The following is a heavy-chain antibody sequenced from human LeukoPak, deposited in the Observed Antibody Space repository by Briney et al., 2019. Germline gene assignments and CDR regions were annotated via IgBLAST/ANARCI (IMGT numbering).Heavy chain of an antibody. CDR3: ARAIGKSEGY. D-gene: IGHD4-23*01. V-gene: IGHV3-7*01. CDR2: IKQDGSEK. J-gene: IGHJ4*02. Sequence: GGSLRLSCAASGFTFSSYSMNWVRQAPGKGLEWVANIKQDGSEKYYVDSVKGRFTISRDNAKSSLYLQMDSLRAEDTAVYYCARAIGKSEGYWGQGTLVTVSS. CDR1: GFTFSSYS.